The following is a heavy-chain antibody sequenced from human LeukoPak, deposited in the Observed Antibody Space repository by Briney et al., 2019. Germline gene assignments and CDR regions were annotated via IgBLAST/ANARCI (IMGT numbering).Heavy chain of an antibody. Sequence: SVKVSCKASGGTFSSYAISWVRQAPGQGLEWTGRIIPIFGTANYAQQFQRRVTITTDEYTSTAYMELSSLRSEDTAVYYCARDLEYSSSLGYWGQGTLVTVSS. CDR2: IIPIFGTA. CDR1: GGTFSSYA. J-gene: IGHJ4*02. CDR3: ARDLEYSSSLGY. D-gene: IGHD6-6*01. V-gene: IGHV1-69*05.